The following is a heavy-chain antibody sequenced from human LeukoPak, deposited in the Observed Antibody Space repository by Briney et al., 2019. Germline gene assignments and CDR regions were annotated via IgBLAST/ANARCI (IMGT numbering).Heavy chain of an antibody. V-gene: IGHV1-18*01. J-gene: IGHJ3*02. CDR2: ISTYKGNT. CDR3: ARDLSHAFDI. CDR1: GYTFTKCG. Sequence: ASVKVSCKASGYTFTKCGISWVRQAPGQGLEWMGWISTYKGNTDYAQKLQGRVTMTTDTSTSTAYMELRSLRSDDTAVYYCARDLSHAFDIWGQGTMVTVSS. D-gene: IGHD3-16*02.